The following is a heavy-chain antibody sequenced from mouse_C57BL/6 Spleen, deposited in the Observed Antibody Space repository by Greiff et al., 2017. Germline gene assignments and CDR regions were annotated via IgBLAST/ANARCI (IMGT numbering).Heavy chain of an antibody. V-gene: IGHV3-6*01. CDR2: IRYDGST. D-gene: IGHD1-1*01. CDR1: GYSITSGYY. CDR3: ARELYYGGSSYWYFDV. J-gene: IGHJ1*03. Sequence: EVQLVESGPGLVKPSQSLSLTCSVTGYSITSGYYWNWIRQFPGNKLECMGYIRYDGSTNYNPSLKNRTSITRDTSKNPSFLKLNSVTTEDTATYYCARELYYGGSSYWYFDVWGTGTTVTVSS.